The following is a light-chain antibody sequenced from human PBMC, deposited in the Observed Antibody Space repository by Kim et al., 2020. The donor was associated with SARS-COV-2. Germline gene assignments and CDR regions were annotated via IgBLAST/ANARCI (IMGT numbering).Light chain of an antibody. J-gene: IGKJ2*01. CDR2: DAS. CDR3: QHYNGY. V-gene: IGKV1-5*01. Sequence: STLSASVGDRVTITCRASQSMSTWLAWYQQKPGQAPKLLIYDASTLESGVPSRFSGSGSGTEFTLTISSLQYDDFATYYCQHYNGYFGQGTKLEI. CDR1: QSMSTW.